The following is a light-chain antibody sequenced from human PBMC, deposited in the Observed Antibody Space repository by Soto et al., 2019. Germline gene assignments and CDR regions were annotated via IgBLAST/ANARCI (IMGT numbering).Light chain of an antibody. CDR2: DVN. V-gene: IGLV2-14*03. J-gene: IGLJ2*01. CDR3: SSYTSSSTLVV. CDR1: SSDVGGYNY. Sequence: ALTQPASVSGSPGQSITISCTGTSSDVGGYNYVSWYQQHPGKAPKLMIYDVNNRPSGVSNRFSGSKSGNTASLTISGLQAEDEADYYCSSYTSSSTLVVFGGGTKLTVL.